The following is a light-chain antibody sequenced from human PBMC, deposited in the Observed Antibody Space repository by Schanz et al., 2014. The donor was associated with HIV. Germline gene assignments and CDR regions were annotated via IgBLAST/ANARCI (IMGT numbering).Light chain of an antibody. Sequence: QSALTQPPSASGSPGQSVTISCTGTTSDTGGYNYVSWYQQHPDKAPQLLIYEVNMRPSGVPDRFSGSKSGNTASLTISGLQAEDEADYYCSSYTSTNTWLFGGGTKLTVL. V-gene: IGLV2-8*01. CDR3: SSYTSTNTWL. CDR2: EVN. J-gene: IGLJ3*02. CDR1: TSDTGGYNY.